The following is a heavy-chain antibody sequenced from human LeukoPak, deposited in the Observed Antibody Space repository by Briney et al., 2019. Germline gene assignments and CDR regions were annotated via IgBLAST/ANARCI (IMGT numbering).Heavy chain of an antibody. J-gene: IGHJ3*02. CDR2: ISSSGSTI. D-gene: IGHD3-3*01. CDR3: ARGAIFGVLKGIEAFDI. V-gene: IGHV3-11*04. Sequence: GGSLRLSCAASGFTFSDYFMSWIRQAPGKGLEWVSYISSSGSTIYYADSVKGRFTISRDNAKNSLYLQMNNLRAEDTAVYYCARGAIFGVLKGIEAFDIWGQGTMVTVSS. CDR1: GFTFSDYF.